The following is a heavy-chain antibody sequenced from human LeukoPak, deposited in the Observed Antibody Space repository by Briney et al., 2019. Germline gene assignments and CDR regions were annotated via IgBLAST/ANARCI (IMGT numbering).Heavy chain of an antibody. CDR2: INHSGST. CDR3: ARIGHEDYYFDY. Sequence: PSETLSLTCAVYGGSFSGYYWSWIRQPPGKGLEWIGEINHSGSTNYNPSLKSRVTISVDTSKNQFSLKLSSVTAADTAMYYCARIGHEDYYFDYWGQGTLVSVSS. CDR1: GGSFSGYY. J-gene: IGHJ4*02. V-gene: IGHV4-34*01.